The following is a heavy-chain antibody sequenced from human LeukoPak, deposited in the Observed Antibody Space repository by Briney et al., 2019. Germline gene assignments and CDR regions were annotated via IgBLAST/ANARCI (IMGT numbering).Heavy chain of an antibody. CDR3: ARDAIVVPAAIINWFDP. V-gene: IGHV3-48*01. CDR1: GFTFSSYS. Sequence: PGGSLRLSCAASGFTFSSYSMNWVRQAPGKGLEWVSYISSSSSTIYYADSVKGRFTISRDNAKNSLYLQMNSLRAEDTAVYYCARDAIVVPAAIINWFDPWGQGTLVTVSS. CDR2: ISSSSSTI. J-gene: IGHJ5*02. D-gene: IGHD2-2*01.